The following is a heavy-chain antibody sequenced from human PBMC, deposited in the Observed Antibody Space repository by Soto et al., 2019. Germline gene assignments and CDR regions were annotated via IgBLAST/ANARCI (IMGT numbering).Heavy chain of an antibody. J-gene: IGHJ6*02. Sequence: ASGKVSCKASGYTFTSYDINWVRQATGQGLEWMGWMNPNSGNTGYAQKFQGGVTMTRNTSISTAYTELSSLRSEDTAVYYCAGGNYYYGMDVWGQGTTVTVSS. CDR1: GYTFTSYD. V-gene: IGHV1-8*01. CDR2: MNPNSGNT. CDR3: AGGNYYYGMDV.